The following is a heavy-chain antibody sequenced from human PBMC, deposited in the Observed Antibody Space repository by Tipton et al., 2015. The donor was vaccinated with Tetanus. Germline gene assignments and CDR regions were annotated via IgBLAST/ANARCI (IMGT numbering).Heavy chain of an antibody. J-gene: IGHJ4*02. CDR1: GYTFTTYG. CDR3: ARLVRQWLVPEDY. Sequence: QSGPEVKKPGASVKVPCKASGYTFTTYGINWVRQAPGQGLEWMGWNGGYNGDTNYAQRFQGRVTMTTDTSTNTAYMELRSLRSDDTAFYYCARLVRQWLVPEDYWGQGTLVTVSS. V-gene: IGHV1-18*01. CDR2: NGGYNGDT. D-gene: IGHD6-19*01.